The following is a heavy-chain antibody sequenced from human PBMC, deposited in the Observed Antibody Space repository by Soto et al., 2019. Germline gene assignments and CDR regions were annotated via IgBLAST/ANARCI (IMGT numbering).Heavy chain of an antibody. V-gene: IGHV4-34*01. CDR2: INHSGST. CDR1: GGSFSGYD. J-gene: IGHJ4*02. CDR3: ARDKITGLFDY. Sequence: SETLSLTCAVYGGSFSGYDWTWIRQPPGTGLEWIGEINHSGSTNYNPSLRSRVTISVDTSKNQFSLKLTSVTAADTAVYYCARDKITGLFDYWGQGTLVTVSS. D-gene: IGHD2-8*02.